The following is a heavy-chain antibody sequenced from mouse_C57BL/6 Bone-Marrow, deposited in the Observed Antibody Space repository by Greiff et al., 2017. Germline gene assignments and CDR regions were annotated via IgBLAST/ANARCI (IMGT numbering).Heavy chain of an antibody. CDR2: INPGSGDT. CDR1: GYAFTNYL. D-gene: IGHD2-3*01. V-gene: IGHV1-54*01. CDR3: AREDGYYGY. J-gene: IGHJ2*01. Sequence: VQLQQSGAELVRPGTSVKVSCKASGYAFTNYLIEWVKQRPGQGLEWIGVINPGSGDTNYNEKFKGKATLTADKSSSTAYMQLSSLTSEDSAVYFCAREDGYYGYWGQGTTLTVSS.